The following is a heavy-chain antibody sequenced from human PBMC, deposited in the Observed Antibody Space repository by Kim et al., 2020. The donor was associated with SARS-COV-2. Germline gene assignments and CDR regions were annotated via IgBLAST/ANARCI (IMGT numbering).Heavy chain of an antibody. CDR3: ARGVSHDVSTGLSTVYP. CDR1: GFNLSTTA. V-gene: IGHV3-48*04. Sequence: GGSLRLSCTATGFNLSTTAMNWIRQTPGKGPEWISYITKDSTTIYYADSFKGRFTISRDNAKNSVYLQVHALTAADTAVYYCARGVSHDVSTGLSTVYPWGRGTLVTLSS. J-gene: IGHJ5*02. CDR2: ITKDSTTI. D-gene: IGHD3-9*01.